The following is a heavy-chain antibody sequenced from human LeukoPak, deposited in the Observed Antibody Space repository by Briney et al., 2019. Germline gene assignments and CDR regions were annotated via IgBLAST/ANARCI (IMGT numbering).Heavy chain of an antibody. J-gene: IGHJ6*02. CDR2: ISYDGSNE. Sequence: PGGSLRLSCVASGFTFSRYAMHWVRQAPGKGLEWVAVISYDGSNEYYADSVKGRFTISRDNSKNTLYLQMNSLRAEDTAVYYCARDRSVYYYYGMDVWGQGTTVTVSS. CDR1: GFTFSRYA. CDR3: ARDRSVYYYYGMDV. D-gene: IGHD1-26*01. V-gene: IGHV3-30-3*01.